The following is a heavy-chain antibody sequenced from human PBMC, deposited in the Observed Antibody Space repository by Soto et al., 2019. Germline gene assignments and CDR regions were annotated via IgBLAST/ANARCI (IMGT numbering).Heavy chain of an antibody. Sequence: GESLKISCKGSGYSFTSYWISWVRQMPGKGLEWMGRIDPNDSYTNYSPSFQGHVTISADKSISTAYLQWSSLKASDTAMYYCARHTAMVVYYYGMDVWGQGTTVTVSS. CDR2: IDPNDSYT. J-gene: IGHJ6*02. V-gene: IGHV5-10-1*01. CDR3: ARHTAMVVYYYGMDV. CDR1: GYSFTSYW. D-gene: IGHD5-18*01.